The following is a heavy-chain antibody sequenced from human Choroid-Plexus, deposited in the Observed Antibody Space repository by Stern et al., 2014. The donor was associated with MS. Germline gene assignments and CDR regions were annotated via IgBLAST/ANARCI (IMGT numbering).Heavy chain of an antibody. V-gene: IGHV4-39*01. CDR1: GGSISSTSSY. CDR3: ATTPTGGLVAYYFDY. D-gene: IGHD6-6*01. Sequence: QVQLQESGPGLVKPSETLSLTCTVSGGSISSTSSYWGWIRQPPGKGLEWIGSVFWTGSTYYNPSLKSRVTVSVDTSKNQFYLRRSSVTAADTALYYCATTPTGGLVAYYFDYWGQGALVTVSS. J-gene: IGHJ4*02. CDR2: VFWTGST.